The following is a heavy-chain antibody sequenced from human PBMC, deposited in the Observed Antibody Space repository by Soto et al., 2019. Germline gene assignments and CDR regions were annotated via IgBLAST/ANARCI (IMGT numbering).Heavy chain of an antibody. V-gene: IGHV4-34*01. Sequence: QVQLQQWGAGLLKPSETLSLTCAVYGGSFSGYYWSWIRQPPGKGLEWIGEINHSGSTNYNPSLKSRVTISVDTSKIQFALSLSCVTAAATAVYYWASLLASAAVPWGQGTRVTVSS. CDR3: ASLLASAAVP. CDR1: GGSFSGYY. D-gene: IGHD3-3*02. J-gene: IGHJ5*02. CDR2: INHSGST.